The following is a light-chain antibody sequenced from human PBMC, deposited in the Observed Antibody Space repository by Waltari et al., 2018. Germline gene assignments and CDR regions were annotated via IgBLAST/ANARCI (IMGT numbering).Light chain of an antibody. J-gene: IGKJ2*01. CDR2: KAS. Sequence: DIQMTQSPSTLSASVGDRVTISCRASQSISTYLAWIQQKPGKAPKFLIYKASTLSDGVPSTFSGSGSGTEFTLTISSLQPDDFATHYCQQYSTHVYTFGQGTKLELK. V-gene: IGKV1-5*03. CDR1: QSISTY. CDR3: QQYSTHVYT.